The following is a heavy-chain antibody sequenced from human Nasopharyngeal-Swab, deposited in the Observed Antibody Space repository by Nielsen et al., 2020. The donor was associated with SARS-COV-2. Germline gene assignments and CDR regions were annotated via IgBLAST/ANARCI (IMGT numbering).Heavy chain of an antibody. CDR3: ARGSGTYSDYFDY. Sequence: SETLSLTCAISGASVSSNSAAWTWIRQSPSRGLVWLGRTYFRSKWLNDYAVSVKSRITINQDTSRNQFSLQLNSVTPEDTAIYYCARGSGTYSDYFDYWGQGTLVSVSS. V-gene: IGHV6-1*01. CDR1: GASVSSNSAA. J-gene: IGHJ4*02. D-gene: IGHD1-26*01. CDR2: TYFRSKWLN.